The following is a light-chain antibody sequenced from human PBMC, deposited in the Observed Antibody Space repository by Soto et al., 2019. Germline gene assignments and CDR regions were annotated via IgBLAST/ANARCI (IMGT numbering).Light chain of an antibody. J-gene: IGKJ4*01. Sequence: EIVLTQSPATLSLSPGARAPLSCRASQSVSNYLAWYQQKPGQAPRLLIYDASNRATGIPARFSGSGSGTDFTLTISSLKPEDFAIYYCQQRSNWPLTFGGGTKVDIK. V-gene: IGKV3-11*01. CDR2: DAS. CDR3: QQRSNWPLT. CDR1: QSVSNY.